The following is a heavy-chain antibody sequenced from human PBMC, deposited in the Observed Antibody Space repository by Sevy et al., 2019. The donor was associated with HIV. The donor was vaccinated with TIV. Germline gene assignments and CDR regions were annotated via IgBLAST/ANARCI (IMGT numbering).Heavy chain of an antibody. CDR2: ISGSGGDT. CDR1: AFTFKSYA. V-gene: IGHV3-23*01. Sequence: GGSLRLSCAASAFTFKSYAMTWVRQAPGKGLEWISSISGSGGDTKYADSVKGRSTISRDNSKNTLYLQMNSLRAEDTAVYYCAKDQGDYIWGTYRHWGQGTLVTVSS. CDR3: AKDQGDYIWGTYRH. J-gene: IGHJ4*02. D-gene: IGHD3-16*02.